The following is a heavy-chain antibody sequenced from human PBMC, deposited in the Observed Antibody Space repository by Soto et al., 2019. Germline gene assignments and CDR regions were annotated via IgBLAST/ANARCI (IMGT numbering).Heavy chain of an antibody. J-gene: IGHJ4*02. CDR3: ARYTTTWYLDY. CDR2: TYYRSQWYS. V-gene: IGHV6-1*01. CDR1: GDSVSSNSAA. Sequence: PSQTLSLTCVISGDSVSSNSAAWNWIRQSPSGGLEWLGRTYYRSQWYSDYAGSVRGRITINPDTSKNQFYLQLNSVTPEDTAVYYCARYTTTWYLDYWGQGTLVTVSS. D-gene: IGHD6-13*01.